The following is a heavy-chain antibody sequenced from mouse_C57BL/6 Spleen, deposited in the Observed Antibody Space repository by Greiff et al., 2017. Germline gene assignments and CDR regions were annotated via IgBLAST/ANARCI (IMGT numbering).Heavy chain of an antibody. CDR2: IDTETGGT. Sequence: QVQLQQSGAELVRPWASVTLSCKASGYSFTDYEMHWVKQTPVHGLEWIGAIDTETGGTAYTQMFKGKAILTADKSSSTAYMELRSLTSEYSAVYYCTRGGTGYWYFDVWGTGTTVTVSS. D-gene: IGHD4-1*01. CDR1: GYSFTDYE. V-gene: IGHV1-15*01. CDR3: TRGGTGYWYFDV. J-gene: IGHJ1*03.